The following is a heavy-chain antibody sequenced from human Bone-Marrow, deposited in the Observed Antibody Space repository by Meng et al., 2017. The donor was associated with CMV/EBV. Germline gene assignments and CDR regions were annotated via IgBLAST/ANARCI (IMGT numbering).Heavy chain of an antibody. CDR2: INPNSGGT. D-gene: IGHD3-10*01. V-gene: IGHV1-2*02. J-gene: IGHJ3*02. Sequence: ASVKVSCKASGYTFTGYYMHWVRQAPGQGLEWMGWINPNSGGTNYARKFQGRVTMTRDTSISTAYMELSRLRSGDTAVYYCARLTRGDAFDIWGQGTMVTVSS. CDR1: GYTFTGYY. CDR3: ARLTRGDAFDI.